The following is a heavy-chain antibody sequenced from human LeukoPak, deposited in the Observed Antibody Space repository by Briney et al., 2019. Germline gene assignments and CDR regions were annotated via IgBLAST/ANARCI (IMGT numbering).Heavy chain of an antibody. Sequence: GGSLRLSCAASGFTFSSYAMSWVRQAPGKGLEWVSAISGSGGRTYYADSVKGRFTISRDNSKNTLYLQMNSLRAEDTAVYYCAKKVSGSGWAFDYWGQGTLVTVSS. D-gene: IGHD6-19*01. J-gene: IGHJ4*02. CDR1: GFTFSSYA. CDR2: ISGSGGRT. CDR3: AKKVSGSGWAFDY. V-gene: IGHV3-23*01.